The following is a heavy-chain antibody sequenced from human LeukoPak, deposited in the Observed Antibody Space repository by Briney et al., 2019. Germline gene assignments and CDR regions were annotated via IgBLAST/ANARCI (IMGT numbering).Heavy chain of an antibody. D-gene: IGHD6-13*01. CDR3: AREYSSWYPFDY. CDR2: INSDGSST. J-gene: IGHJ4*02. V-gene: IGHV3-74*01. Sequence: GGPLRLSCAASGFTFSSYWMHWVRQAPGKGLVWFSRINSDGSSTSYADSVKGRFTISRDNAKNTLYLQMNSLRAEDTAVYYCAREYSSWYPFDYWGQGTLVTVSS. CDR1: GFTFSSYW.